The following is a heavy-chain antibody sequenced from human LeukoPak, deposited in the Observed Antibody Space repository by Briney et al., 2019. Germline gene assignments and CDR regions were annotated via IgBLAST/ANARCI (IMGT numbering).Heavy chain of an antibody. CDR2: ISSSGSTI. Sequence: GGSLRLSCAASGFTFSSYEMNWVRQAPGKGLEWVSPISSSGSTIYYADSVKGRFTISRDNAKNSLYLQMNSLRAEDAAVYYCARDLRIATRPGCFDYWGQGTLVTVSS. D-gene: IGHD6-6*01. CDR1: GFTFSSYE. CDR3: ARDLRIATRPGCFDY. J-gene: IGHJ4*02. V-gene: IGHV3-48*03.